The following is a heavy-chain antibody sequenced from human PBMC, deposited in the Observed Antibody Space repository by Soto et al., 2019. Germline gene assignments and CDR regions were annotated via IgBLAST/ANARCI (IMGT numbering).Heavy chain of an antibody. D-gene: IGHD2-21*02. V-gene: IGHV4-31*03. CDR2: IYYSGST. Sequence: SSETLSLTCTVSGGSISSGGYYWSWIRQHPGKGLEWIGYIYYSGSTYYNPSLKSRVTISVDTSKNQFSLKLSSVTAADTAVYYCARSGWPVVVVTAITPGYFDYWGQGTLVTVSS. J-gene: IGHJ4*02. CDR3: ARSGWPVVVVTAITPGYFDY. CDR1: GGSISSGGYY.